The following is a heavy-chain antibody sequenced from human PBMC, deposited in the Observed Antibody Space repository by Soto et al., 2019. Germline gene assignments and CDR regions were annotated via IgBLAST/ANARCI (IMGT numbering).Heavy chain of an antibody. Sequence: SETLSLTCNFSGGSIISGGNYWSWIRQHPGKGLEWIGYIHYSGSTNYNPSLKGRVTMSVDTSKNQFSLKLTSVNTADTAIYYCTRGGDPYKTGHWGQGTLVTVSS. D-gene: IGHD2-21*01. CDR2: IHYSGST. J-gene: IGHJ4*02. CDR1: GGSIISGGNY. V-gene: IGHV4-61*08. CDR3: TRGGDPYKTGH.